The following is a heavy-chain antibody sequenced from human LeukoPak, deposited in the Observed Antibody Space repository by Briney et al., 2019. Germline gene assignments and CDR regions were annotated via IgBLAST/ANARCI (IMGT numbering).Heavy chain of an antibody. J-gene: IGHJ6*03. CDR3: ARDGGSGYATYYYMDV. D-gene: IGHD5-12*01. CDR1: DGSISDYY. V-gene: IGHV4-59*12. CDR2: MYYTGST. Sequence: SETLSLTCTVSDGSISDYYWSWIRQPPGKGLEWIAYMYYTGSTDYNPSLRSRVTISVDTSKNQFSLKLTSVTAADTAVYYCARDGGSGYATYYYMDVWGKGTTVTVSS.